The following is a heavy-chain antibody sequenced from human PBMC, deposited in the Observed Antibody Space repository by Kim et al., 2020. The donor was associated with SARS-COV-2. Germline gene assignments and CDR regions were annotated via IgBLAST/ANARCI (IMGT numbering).Heavy chain of an antibody. J-gene: IGHJ4*02. V-gene: IGHV4-39*01. CDR1: GDVIYSSSYF. Sequence: SETLSLTCIVSGDVIYSSSYFWAWIRQPPGKGLEWIGSIYYSGSAHYNPSLKSRLTMSVDTSKNQFSLKLSSVTAADTAVYYCARQNPYYYDSSGYYYWGQGALVTVSS. D-gene: IGHD3-22*01. CDR3: ARQNPYYYDSSGYYY. CDR2: IYYSGSA.